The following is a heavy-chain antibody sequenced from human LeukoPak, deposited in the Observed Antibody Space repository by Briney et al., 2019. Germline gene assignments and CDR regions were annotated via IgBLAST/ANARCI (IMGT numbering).Heavy chain of an antibody. CDR3: ARTRSKYYYDNSGYYDIYYLDF. CDR2: ISSSSSFI. D-gene: IGHD3-22*01. Sequence: GGSLRLSCSASGFTFSIYSMNWVRQAPGKGLEGVSSISSSSSFIYYADSVKGRFTISRDNAKKSLYLQMSSLRAEDTAVYYCARTRSKYYYDNSGYYDIYYLDFWGQGTLVTVSS. J-gene: IGHJ4*02. CDR1: GFTFSIYS. V-gene: IGHV3-21*01.